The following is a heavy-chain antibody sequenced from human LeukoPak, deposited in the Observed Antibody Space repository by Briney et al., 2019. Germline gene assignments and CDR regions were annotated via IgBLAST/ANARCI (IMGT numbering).Heavy chain of an antibody. V-gene: IGHV2-70*01. Sequence: SGPALVKPTQTLTLTCTFSGFSLSTRGMCVSWILQPPGKALEWLAPIAWDDAKSSSTSLKTRLTTSKDTSKNQVVLTMTNMDPVDTATYYCARRTRAAHDAFDIWGQGTMVTVSS. D-gene: IGHD6-6*01. CDR3: ARRTRAAHDAFDI. CDR1: GFSLSTRGMC. J-gene: IGHJ3*02. CDR2: IAWDDAK.